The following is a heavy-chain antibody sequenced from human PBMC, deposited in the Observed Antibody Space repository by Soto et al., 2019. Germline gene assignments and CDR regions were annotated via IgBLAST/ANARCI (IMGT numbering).Heavy chain of an antibody. CDR1: GGSIATGDHY. V-gene: IGHV4-31*03. CDR2: IHYSGSA. Sequence: SETLSLTCTVSGGSIATGDHYWSWVRQPPGKGLEWIGYIHYSGSAYYKPSLKSRATISVDTSQNQLSLTLESVTDAAADVYYCARLGYSSSWPDHDAFDMWGQGTLVTVSS. J-gene: IGHJ3*02. D-gene: IGHD6-13*01. CDR3: ARLGYSSSWPDHDAFDM.